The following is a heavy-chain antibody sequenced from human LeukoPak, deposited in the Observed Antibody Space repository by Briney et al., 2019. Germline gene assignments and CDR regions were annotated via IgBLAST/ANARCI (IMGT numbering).Heavy chain of an antibody. D-gene: IGHD6-13*01. CDR3: ARAGQQLVLCNWFDP. CDR1: GYTFTSYY. Sequence: ASVKVSCKASGYTFTSYYMHWVRQAPGQGLEWMGIINPSGGSTSYAQKFQGRVTMTRDMSTSTVYMELSSLRSEDTAVYHCARAGQQLVLCNWFDPWGQGTLVTVSS. J-gene: IGHJ5*02. CDR2: INPSGGST. V-gene: IGHV1-46*01.